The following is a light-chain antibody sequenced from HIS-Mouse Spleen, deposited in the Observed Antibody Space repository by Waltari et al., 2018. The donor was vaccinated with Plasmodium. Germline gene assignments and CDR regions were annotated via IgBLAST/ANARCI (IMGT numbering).Light chain of an antibody. V-gene: IGKV3-15*01. CDR1: QRVSSN. CDR3: QQYNNWSFT. CDR2: GAS. J-gene: IGKJ3*01. Sequence: EIVMTTSPATLSVSPGERATLSCRARQRVSSNLAGYQQKPGQAPRLLIYGASTRATGIPARFSGSGSGTEFTLTISSLQSEDFAVYYCQQYNNWSFTFGPGTKVDIK.